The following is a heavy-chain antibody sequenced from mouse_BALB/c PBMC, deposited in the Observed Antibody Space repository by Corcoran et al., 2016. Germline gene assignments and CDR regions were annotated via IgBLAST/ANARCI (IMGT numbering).Heavy chain of an antibody. CDR3: ARWDWYFDV. CDR1: GFNIKDTY. CDR2: IDPANGNT. J-gene: IGHJ1*01. Sequence: EVQLQQSGAELVKPGASVKLSCTASGFNIKDTYMHWVKQRPEQGLEWIGRIDPANGNTKYELKFQGKATITADTSSNTAYLQLSSLTSEDTAVYYCARWDWYFDVWGAGTTVTVSS. V-gene: IGHV14-3*02.